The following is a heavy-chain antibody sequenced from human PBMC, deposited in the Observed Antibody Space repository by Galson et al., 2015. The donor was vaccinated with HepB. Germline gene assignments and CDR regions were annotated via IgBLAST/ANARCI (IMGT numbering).Heavy chain of an antibody. CDR2: ISDRGGST. CDR1: RFTFSTYA. CDR3: AKVSPYYYGSRFYYAMDV. D-gene: IGHD3-10*01. Sequence: SLRLSCAASRFTFSTYAMTWVRQAPGKGLEWASGISDRGGSTYYTDSVKGRFTISRDNSKNTLYLQMNSLRAEDTAVYYCAKVSPYYYGSRFYYAMDVWGQGTTVTVSS. J-gene: IGHJ6*02. V-gene: IGHV3-23*01.